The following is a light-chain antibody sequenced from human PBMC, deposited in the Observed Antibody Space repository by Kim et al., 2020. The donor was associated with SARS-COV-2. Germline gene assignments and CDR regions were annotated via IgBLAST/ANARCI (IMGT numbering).Light chain of an antibody. CDR1: PDAVTRTYY. Sequence: SPVGTVTFTCASSPDAVTRTYYPNLFQQKPGQAPRTLIYSTSNKHTWTPARFSGSLLGGKAALTLSGVQPEDEAVYYCLFYYGGARLFGGGTKLTVL. CDR3: LFYYGGARL. V-gene: IGLV7-43*01. CDR2: STS. J-gene: IGLJ3*02.